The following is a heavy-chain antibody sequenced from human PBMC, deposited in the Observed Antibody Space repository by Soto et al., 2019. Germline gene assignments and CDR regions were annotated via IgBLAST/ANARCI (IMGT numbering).Heavy chain of an antibody. D-gene: IGHD5-18*01. J-gene: IGHJ4*02. CDR1: GYTFTSYC. V-gene: IGHV1-18*01. CDR3: ATATALPWLDY. Sequence: QVQLVQSGAEVKKPGASVKVSCKSSGYTFTSYCISWVRQSPGQGLEWMGWISAYNGNTNYAQKLQGRVTMTTDTSTSKAYMELRSLRSDDTDVDYCATATALPWLDYWGQGTLVTVSS. CDR2: ISAYNGNT.